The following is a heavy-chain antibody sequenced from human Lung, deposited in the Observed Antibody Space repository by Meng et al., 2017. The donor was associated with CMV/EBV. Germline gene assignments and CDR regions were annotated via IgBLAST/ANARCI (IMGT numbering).Heavy chain of an antibody. D-gene: IGHD3-16*02. V-gene: IGHV3-53*01. CDR3: GGDWRNAGRSRGGID. J-gene: IGHJ4*01. CDR1: GLTARNNF. CDR2: IYSGDST. Sequence: GGSLRLXCAVSGLTARNNFMTWVRQAPGKGLEWVSVIYSGDSTYYADSVKGRFTISRDNSQNILFLQMNNLRGEDTAIYFCGGDWRNAGRSRGGIDWGHGTLVTVSS.